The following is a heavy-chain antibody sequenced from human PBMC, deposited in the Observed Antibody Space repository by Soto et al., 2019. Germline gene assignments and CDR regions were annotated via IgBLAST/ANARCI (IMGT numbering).Heavy chain of an antibody. CDR2: IWYDGSNK. J-gene: IGHJ4*02. CDR3: ARDLGRGSTYYFDY. D-gene: IGHD3-16*01. V-gene: IGHV3-33*01. CDR1: GFTFSSYG. Sequence: GGSLRLSCAASGFTFSSYGMHWVRQAPGKGLEWVAVIWYDGSNKYYADSVKGRFTISRDNSKNTLYLQMNSLRAEDTAVYYCARDLGRGSTYYFDYWGQGTLVTVSS.